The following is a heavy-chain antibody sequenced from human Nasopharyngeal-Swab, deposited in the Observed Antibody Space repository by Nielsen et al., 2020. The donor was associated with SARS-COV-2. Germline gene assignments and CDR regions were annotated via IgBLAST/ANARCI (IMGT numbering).Heavy chain of an antibody. CDR1: GFTFSDYY. V-gene: IGHV3-11*04. D-gene: IGHD2-8*02. J-gene: IGHJ6*02. CDR2: ISSSSSTI. Sequence: GESLKISCAASGFTFSDYYMSWIRQAPGKGLEWVSYISSSSSTIYYADSVKGRFTISRDNAKNSLYLQMNSLRAEDTAVYYCARVLEGAWVVYAISDYYGMDVWGQGTTVTVSS. CDR3: ARVLEGAWVVYAISDYYGMDV.